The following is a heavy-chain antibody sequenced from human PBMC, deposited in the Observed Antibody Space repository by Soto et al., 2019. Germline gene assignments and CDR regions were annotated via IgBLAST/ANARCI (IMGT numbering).Heavy chain of an antibody. Sequence: SETLSLTCTVSGGSISSGDYYWTWIRQPPGTGLEWIGEINHSGSTNYNPSLKSRVTISVDTSKNQFSLKLTSVTAADTAVYYCARVQDYWGQGTLVTVSS. CDR3: ARVQDY. J-gene: IGHJ4*02. CDR2: INHSGST. D-gene: IGHD1-1*01. V-gene: IGHV4-39*07. CDR1: GGSISSGDYY.